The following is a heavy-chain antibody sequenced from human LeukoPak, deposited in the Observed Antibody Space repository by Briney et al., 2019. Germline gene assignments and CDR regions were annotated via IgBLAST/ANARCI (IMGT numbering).Heavy chain of an antibody. V-gene: IGHV4-59*08. CDR2: IYYGGSP. D-gene: IGHD3-22*01. CDR1: GGSISSYY. CDR3: ARHYYDSSGYLYYYYYYGMDV. J-gene: IGHJ6*02. Sequence: SGTLSLTCTVSGGSISSYYWSWIRQPPGKGLEWIGYIYYGGSPNYNPSLKSRVTISVDTSKNQFSLNLSSVTAADTAVYYCARHYYDSSGYLYYYYYYGMDVWGQGTTVTVSS.